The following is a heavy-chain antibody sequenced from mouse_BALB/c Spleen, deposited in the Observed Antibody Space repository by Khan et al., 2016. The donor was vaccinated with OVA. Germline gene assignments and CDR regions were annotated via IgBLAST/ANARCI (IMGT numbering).Heavy chain of an antibody. V-gene: IGHV1-63*02. CDR2: IYPGSSNS. Sequence: QVQLQQSGGELVRPGTSVKMSCKAAGYTFTNFWIGWVKQRPGHGLEWIGDIYPGSSNSNFNEKFRGKATLTSDTSSSTAYMQLSSLTFEDSAIYYCARPYYYGSRYDTMDAWGQGTSVTVSS. CDR3: ARPYYYGSRYDTMDA. CDR1: GYTFTNFW. J-gene: IGHJ4*01. D-gene: IGHD1-1*01.